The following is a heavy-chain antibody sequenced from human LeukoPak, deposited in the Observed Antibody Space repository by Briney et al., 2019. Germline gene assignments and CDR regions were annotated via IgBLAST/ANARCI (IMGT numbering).Heavy chain of an antibody. V-gene: IGHV4-34*01. CDR2: INHSGST. D-gene: IGHD6-6*01. CDR3: ARGRYSSSSHDY. J-gene: IGHJ4*02. Sequence: SETLSLTCAVYGGSFSGYYCSWIRQPPGKGLEWIGEINHSGSTNYNPSLKSRVTISVDTSKNQFSLKLSSATAADTAVYYCARGRYSSSSHDYWGQGTLVTVSS. CDR1: GGSFSGYY.